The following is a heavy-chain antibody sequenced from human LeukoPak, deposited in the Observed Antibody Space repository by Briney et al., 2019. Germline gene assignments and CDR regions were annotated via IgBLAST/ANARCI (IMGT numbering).Heavy chain of an antibody. CDR1: GGSIICSTYY. J-gene: IGHJ4*02. Sequence: SETLSLTCSVSGGSIICSTYYWGWIRQPPGKGLEWIGTIYYSGSTYFNPSLKSRVTISVDTSKNQFSLKLSSVTAADTAIYYCARVSSYGDRYYFDYWGQGTLVTVSS. V-gene: IGHV4-39*01. CDR3: ARVSSYGDRYYFDY. CDR2: IYYSGST. D-gene: IGHD5-18*01.